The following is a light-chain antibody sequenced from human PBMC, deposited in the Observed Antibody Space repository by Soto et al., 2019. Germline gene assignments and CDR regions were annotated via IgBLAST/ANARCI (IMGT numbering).Light chain of an antibody. CDR1: QIVLYSSNNKNY. J-gene: IGKJ4*01. CDR3: QQYYSTPLT. CDR2: WAS. Sequence: IVMTQSPDSLAVSLGERATINCKSSQIVLYSSNNKNYLAWYQQKPGQPPKLLIYWASTRESGVPDRFSGSGSGTDFTLTISSLQAEDVAVYYCQQYYSTPLTFGGGTKWIS. V-gene: IGKV4-1*01.